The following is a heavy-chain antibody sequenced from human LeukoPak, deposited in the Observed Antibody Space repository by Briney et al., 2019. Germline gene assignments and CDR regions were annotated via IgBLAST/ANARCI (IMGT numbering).Heavy chain of an antibody. J-gene: IGHJ3*02. CDR3: ESWGLLWFGELSGPAFDI. V-gene: IGHV1-2*02. CDR2: INPNSGGT. D-gene: IGHD3-10*01. CDR1: GYTFTGYY. Sequence: ASVTVSCKASGYTFTGYYMHWVRQAPGQGLEWMGWINPNSGGTNYAQKFQGRVTMTRDTSISTAYMELSRLRSDDTAVYYCESWGLLWFGELSGPAFDIWGQGTMVTVSS.